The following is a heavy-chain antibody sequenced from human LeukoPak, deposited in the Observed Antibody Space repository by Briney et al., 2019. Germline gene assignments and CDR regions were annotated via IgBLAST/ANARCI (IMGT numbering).Heavy chain of an antibody. CDR3: ARSRDSSGYYLFDY. V-gene: IGHV4-31*03. D-gene: IGHD3-22*01. CDR1: GGSISSGGYY. J-gene: IGHJ4*02. Sequence: PSQTLSLTCTVSGGSISSGGYYWSWIRQHPGKGLEWIGYIYYSGSTYYNPSLKSRVTISVDTSKNQFSLKLSSVTAADTAVYYCARSRDSSGYYLFDYWVQGTLVTVSS. CDR2: IYYSGST.